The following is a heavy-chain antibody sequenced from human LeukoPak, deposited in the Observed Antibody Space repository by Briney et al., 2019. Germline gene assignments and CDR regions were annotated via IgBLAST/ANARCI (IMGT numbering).Heavy chain of an antibody. CDR2: IKQDGSEK. CDR3: ARDSPPPNYDILTGSNWFDP. J-gene: IGHJ5*02. Sequence: PGGSLRLSCAASGLTFSSYWMSWVRQAPGKGLEWVANIKQDGSEKYYVDSVKGRFTISRDNAKNSLYLQMNSLRAEDTAVYYCARDSPPPNYDILTGSNWFDPWGQGTLVTVSS. V-gene: IGHV3-7*01. CDR1: GLTFSSYW. D-gene: IGHD3-9*01.